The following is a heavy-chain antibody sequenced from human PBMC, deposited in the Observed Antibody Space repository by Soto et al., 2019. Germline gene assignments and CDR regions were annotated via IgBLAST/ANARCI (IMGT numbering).Heavy chain of an antibody. J-gene: IGHJ4*02. D-gene: IGHD3-3*01. CDR2: INHSGST. CDR1: GGSVSGYY. Sequence: LSLTCAVYGGSVSGYYWSWIRQPPGKGLEWIGEINHSGSTNYNPSLKSRVTISVDTSKNQFSLKLSSVTAADTAVYYCARARDLIGVVIIPAAYFDYWGQGTLVTVSS. V-gene: IGHV4-34*01. CDR3: ARARDLIGVVIIPAAYFDY.